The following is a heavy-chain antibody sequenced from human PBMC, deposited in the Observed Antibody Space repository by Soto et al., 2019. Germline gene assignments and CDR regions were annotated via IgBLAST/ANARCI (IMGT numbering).Heavy chain of an antibody. CDR1: GGSFSGYY. V-gene: IGHV4-34*01. D-gene: IGHD2-8*02. CDR2: INHDGST. CDR3: ARDKITGLFDY. Sequence: PSETLSLTCAVYGGSFSGYYWSWIRQPPGKGLEWIGEINHDGSTNYNPSLKSRVTISVDTSKNQFSLKLTSVTAADTAGYYCARDKITGLFDYWGQGTLVTVSS. J-gene: IGHJ4*02.